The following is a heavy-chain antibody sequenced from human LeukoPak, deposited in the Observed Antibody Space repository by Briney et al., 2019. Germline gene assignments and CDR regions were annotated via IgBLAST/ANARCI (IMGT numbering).Heavy chain of an antibody. Sequence: PGGSLRLSCAASGFTFSIYSMNWVRQAPGKGLEWLSYITSDSNTIYSADSVKGRFTISRDNAKNSLYLQMNSLRAEDTAVYYCARGSRLDIWGKGTMVTASS. CDR2: ITSDSNTI. CDR1: GFTFSIYS. V-gene: IGHV3-48*01. J-gene: IGHJ3*02. CDR3: ARGSRLDI.